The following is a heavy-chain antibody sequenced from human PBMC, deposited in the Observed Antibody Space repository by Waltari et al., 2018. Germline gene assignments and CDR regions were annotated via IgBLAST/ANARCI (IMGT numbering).Heavy chain of an antibody. CDR1: GGSISSSSYY. J-gene: IGHJ4*02. D-gene: IGHD2-15*01. CDR2: IHYSGST. V-gene: IGHV4-39*01. Sequence: QLQLQESGPGLVKPSETLSLTCTVSGGSISSSSYYWGWIRQPPGKGREWIGRIHYSGSTYYNPSLKSRVTISVETSKNQFSLKLSSVTAADTAVYYCARGARGPGPPDVWDIVVVVAATVYFDYWGQGTLVTVSS. CDR3: ARGARGPGPPDVWDIVVVVAATVYFDY.